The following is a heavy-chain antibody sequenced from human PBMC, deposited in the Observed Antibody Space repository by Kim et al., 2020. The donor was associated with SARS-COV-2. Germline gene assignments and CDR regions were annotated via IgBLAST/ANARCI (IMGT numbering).Heavy chain of an antibody. CDR2: SYYSGST. V-gene: IGHV4-59*13. Sequence: SETLSLTCTVSGGSISSYYWSWIRQPPGKGLEWIGYSYYSGSTNYNPSLKNRVTISVDTSKNQFSLKLSSVTAADTAVYYCAIWDSSGYYYAYCGQGTLVNVSS. J-gene: IGHJ4*02. CDR3: AIWDSSGYYYAY. CDR1: GGSISSYY. D-gene: IGHD3-22*01.